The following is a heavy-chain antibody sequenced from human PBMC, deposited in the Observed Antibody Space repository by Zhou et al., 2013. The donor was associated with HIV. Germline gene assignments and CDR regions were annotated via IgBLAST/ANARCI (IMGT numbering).Heavy chain of an antibody. D-gene: IGHD2-21*01. V-gene: IGHV1-69*04. CDR3: AREFKRVVVAYYYYMDV. CDR2: IIPILGIA. J-gene: IGHJ6*03. CDR1: GGTFSSYA. Sequence: QVQLVQSGAEVKKPGSSVKVSCKASGGTFSSYAISWVRQAPGQGLEWMGRIIPILGIANYAQKFQGRVTITADKSTSTAYMELSSLRSEDTAVYYCAREFKRVVVAYYYYMDVWGKGTTGHRLL.